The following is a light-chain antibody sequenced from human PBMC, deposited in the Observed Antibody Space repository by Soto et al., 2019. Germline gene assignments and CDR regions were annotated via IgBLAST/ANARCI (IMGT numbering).Light chain of an antibody. V-gene: IGKV1-5*01. CDR1: QSISSW. CDR2: DAS. Sequence: DIQMTQSPSTLSASVGDRVTITCRASQSISSWLAWYQQKPGKAPNLLIFDASSLESGVPSRFSGSGSATEFTLTISSLQPDDFATYYCQQYSTYPWTFGQGTKVDIK. CDR3: QQYSTYPWT. J-gene: IGKJ1*01.